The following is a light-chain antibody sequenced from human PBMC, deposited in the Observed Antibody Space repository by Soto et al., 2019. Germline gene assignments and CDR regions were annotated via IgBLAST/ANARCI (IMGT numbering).Light chain of an antibody. CDR3: QQTYTTPEIT. CDR2: GAS. Sequence: IPMTHSPSSLSASVLYRVTITCRESQSISIYLNWYQLKPGKAPNLLMYGASYLKSGVPTRFSGSGSGTDFTLTISSLQPEDFAIYYCQQTYTTPEITFGQGTRLEIK. CDR1: QSISIY. J-gene: IGKJ5*01. V-gene: IGKV1-39*01.